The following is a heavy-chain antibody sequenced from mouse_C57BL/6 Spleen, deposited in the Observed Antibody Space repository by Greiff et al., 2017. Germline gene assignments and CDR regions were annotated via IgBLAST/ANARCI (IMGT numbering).Heavy chain of an antibody. CDR2: ISNRANNHAT. Sequence: EVQRVESGGGLVQPGGSMKLSCAASGFTFSDAWMDWVRQSPEKGLEWVAEISNRANNHATYYAVSGQGRFTISRDDSKSSVYQQMNSLSAEDTGIYYCTFYYGSSAWFAYWGQGTLVTVSA. CDR1: GFTFSDAW. V-gene: IGHV6-6*01. CDR3: TFYYGSSAWFAY. D-gene: IGHD1-1*01. J-gene: IGHJ3*01.